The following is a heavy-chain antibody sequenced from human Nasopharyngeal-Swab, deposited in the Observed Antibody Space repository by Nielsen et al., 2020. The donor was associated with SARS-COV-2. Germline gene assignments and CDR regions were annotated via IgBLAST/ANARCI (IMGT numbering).Heavy chain of an antibody. D-gene: IGHD3-9*01. J-gene: IGHJ4*02. V-gene: IGHV7-4-1*04. CDR2: INTNTGNP. Sequence: WVRQAPGQGLEWMGWINTNTGNPTYAQGFTGRFVFSLDTSVSMAYLQISSLKAEDTAVYYCARGHDTSDYWGQGTLVTVSS. CDR3: ARGHDTSDY.